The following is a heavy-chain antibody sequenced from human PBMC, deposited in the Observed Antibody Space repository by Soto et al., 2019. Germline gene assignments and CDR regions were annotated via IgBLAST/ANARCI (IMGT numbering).Heavy chain of an antibody. V-gene: IGHV1-69*08. CDR3: AGDPDSHYNDSHASSYP. CDR2: IIPIIGII. Sequence: QVQLVQSGAEVKKPGSSVKVSCKASGGTFSTYTITWVRQAPGQGLEWMGRIIPIIGIINYAQKFQGRVTITADKFTGIAYMELIRLRSDDTAVYYCAGDPDSHYNDSHASSYPWGQGTLVTVSS. D-gene: IGHD3-22*01. J-gene: IGHJ5*02. CDR1: GGTFSTYT.